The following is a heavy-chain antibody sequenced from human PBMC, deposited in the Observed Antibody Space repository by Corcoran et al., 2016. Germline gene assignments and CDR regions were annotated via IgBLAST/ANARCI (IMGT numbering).Heavy chain of an antibody. Sequence: EVQLVESGGVVVQPGGSLRLSCAASGFTFDDYTMHWVRQAPGKGLEWVSLISWDGGSTYYADSVKGRFTISRDNSKNSLYLQMNSLRTEDAALYYGTKDSETRLGIGLFDYWGQGTLVTVSS. CDR2: ISWDGGST. V-gene: IGHV3-43*01. D-gene: IGHD7-27*01. J-gene: IGHJ4*02. CDR1: GFTFDDYT. CDR3: TKDSETRLGIGLFDY.